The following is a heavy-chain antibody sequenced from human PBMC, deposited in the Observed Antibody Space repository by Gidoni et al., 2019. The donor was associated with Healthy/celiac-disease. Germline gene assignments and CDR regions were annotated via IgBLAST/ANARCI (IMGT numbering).Heavy chain of an antibody. J-gene: IGHJ4*02. D-gene: IGHD2-2*01. CDR1: GFTLSSYA. Sequence: EVQLLESGGGLGQPGGALRLAWEASGFTLSSYAMSWVRQAPGKGLVWVSAISGSGGSTYYADSVKGRFTISRDNSKNTLYLQMHSLSAEDTAVYYCAKDRVVVVPAAMNYWGQGTLVTVSS. CDR2: ISGSGGST. V-gene: IGHV3-23*01. CDR3: AKDRVVVVPAAMNY.